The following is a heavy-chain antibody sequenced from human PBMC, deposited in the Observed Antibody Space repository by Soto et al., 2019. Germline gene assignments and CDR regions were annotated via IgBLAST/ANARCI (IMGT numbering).Heavy chain of an antibody. Sequence: SLKISCKCSGYSFTRSWIGWVRHMPGKGLEWMGSMYPADSEARYRPTIQGQVIISADKSINTAYLQWSSLKASDTAMDYGARRDADYDYYGMDVWGQGTTVTVSS. V-gene: IGHV5-51*01. CDR1: GYSFTRSW. CDR3: ARRDADYDYYGMDV. J-gene: IGHJ6*02. CDR2: MYPADSEA.